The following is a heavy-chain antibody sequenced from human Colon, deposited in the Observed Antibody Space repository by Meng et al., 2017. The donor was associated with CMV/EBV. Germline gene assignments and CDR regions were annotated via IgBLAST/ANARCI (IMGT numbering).Heavy chain of an antibody. J-gene: IGHJ4*02. CDR3: ARGVGGDYSNPLFDY. CDR2: INPNSGGT. Sequence: ASVKVSCKASGYTFTGYYVHWVRQAPGQGLEWMGWINPNSGGTSYAQKFQGRVTMTRDTSISTAYMEVGRLRSDDTAVYYCARGVGGDYSNPLFDYWGQGTLVTSPQ. V-gene: IGHV1-2*02. D-gene: IGHD4-11*01. CDR1: GYTFTGYY.